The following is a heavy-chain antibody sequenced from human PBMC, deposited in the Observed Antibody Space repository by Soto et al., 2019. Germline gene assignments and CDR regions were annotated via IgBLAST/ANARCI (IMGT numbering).Heavy chain of an antibody. Sequence: QVQLVESGGGVVQPGRSLRLSCAASGFTFSSHVMHWVLQAPGKGLECVALISYDGSNEYYADSVKGRLTISRDNSKNTLYLQMNSLRTEDTAMYYCARDVVSKGSVDDWGKGTLVTVSS. CDR3: ARDVVSKGSVDD. J-gene: IGHJ4*02. D-gene: IGHD2-15*01. V-gene: IGHV3-30-3*01. CDR1: GFTFSSHV. CDR2: ISYDGSNE.